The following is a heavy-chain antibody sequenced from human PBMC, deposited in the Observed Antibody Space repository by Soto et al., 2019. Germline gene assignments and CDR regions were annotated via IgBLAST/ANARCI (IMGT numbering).Heavy chain of an antibody. V-gene: IGHV3-30-3*01. D-gene: IGHD6-19*01. CDR1: GFTFSSYA. Sequence: PGGSLRLSCAASGFTFSSYAMHWVRQAPGKGLEWVAVISYDGSNKYYADSVKGRFTTSRDNSKNTLYLQMNSLRAEDTAVYYCAREGMGHSSGHEGGYFDYWGQGTLVTVSS. CDR2: ISYDGSNK. J-gene: IGHJ4*02. CDR3: AREGMGHSSGHEGGYFDY.